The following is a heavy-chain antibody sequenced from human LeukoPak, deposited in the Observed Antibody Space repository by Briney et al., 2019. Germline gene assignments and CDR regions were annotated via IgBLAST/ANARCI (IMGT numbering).Heavy chain of an antibody. CDR3: ARAPGYYDSSVSAFDI. CDR2: INHSGST. V-gene: IGHV4-34*01. D-gene: IGHD3-22*01. CDR1: GGSFSGYY. J-gene: IGHJ3*02. Sequence: SETLSLTCAVYGGSFSGYYWSWIRQPPGKGLEWIGEINHSGSTNYNPSLKSRVTISVDTSKNQFSLKLSSVTAADTAVYYCARAPGYYDSSVSAFDIWGQGTMVTVSS.